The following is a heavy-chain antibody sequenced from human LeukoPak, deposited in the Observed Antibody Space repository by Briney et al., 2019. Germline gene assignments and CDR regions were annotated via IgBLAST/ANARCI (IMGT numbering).Heavy chain of an antibody. CDR1: GFTFSSYA. CDR3: AKGTIAARPSGPDY. CDR2: ISYDGSNK. D-gene: IGHD6-6*01. J-gene: IGHJ4*02. Sequence: GGSLRLSCGASGFTFSSYAMHWVRQAPGKGLEWVAVISYDGSNKYYADSVKGRFTISRDNSKNTLYLQMNSLRAEDTAVYYCAKGTIAARPSGPDYWGQGTLVTVSS. V-gene: IGHV3-30-3*01.